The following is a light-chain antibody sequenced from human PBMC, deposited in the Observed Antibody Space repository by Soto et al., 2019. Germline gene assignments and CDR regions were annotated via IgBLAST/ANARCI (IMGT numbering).Light chain of an antibody. V-gene: IGLV2-14*03. CDR3: VSYTSSTTYV. J-gene: IGLJ1*01. CDR2: DVA. Sequence: QSVLTQPASVSYSPGQSITISGTGTSSDVGGSNFVSWYQQHPGKPPKLIIYDVANRPSGVSNRFSGSKSGSTASLIISRLQTEDEADYYCVSYTSSTTYVFGTGTKVTV. CDR1: SSDVGGSNF.